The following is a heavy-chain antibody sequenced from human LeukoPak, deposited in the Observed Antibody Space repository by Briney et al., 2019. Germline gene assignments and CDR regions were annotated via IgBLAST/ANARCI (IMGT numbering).Heavy chain of an antibody. CDR1: GFTFSGSA. D-gene: IGHD3-22*01. J-gene: IGHJ4*02. V-gene: IGHV3-73*01. Sequence: GGSLRLSCAASGFTFSGSAIHWVRQASGKGLEWVGRIRSKANTYATAYAASVKGRFTISRDNSKNTLYLQMNSLRAEDTAVYYCAKADYYDSSGYFDYWGQGTLVTVSS. CDR3: AKADYYDSSGYFDY. CDR2: IRSKANTYAT.